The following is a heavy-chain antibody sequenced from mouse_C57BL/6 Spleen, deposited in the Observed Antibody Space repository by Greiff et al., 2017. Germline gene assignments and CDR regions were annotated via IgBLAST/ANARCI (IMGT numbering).Heavy chain of an antibody. J-gene: IGHJ3*01. CDR2: INPNNGGT. D-gene: IGHD2-2*01. V-gene: IGHV1-18*01. Sequence: EVQLQESGPELVKPGASVKIPCKASGYTFTDYNMDWVKQSHGKSLEWIGDINPNNGGTIYNQKFKGKATLTVDKSSSTAYMELRSLTSEDTAVYYCARGTTMVKGWFAYWGQGTLVTVSA. CDR3: ARGTTMVKGWFAY. CDR1: GYTFTDYN.